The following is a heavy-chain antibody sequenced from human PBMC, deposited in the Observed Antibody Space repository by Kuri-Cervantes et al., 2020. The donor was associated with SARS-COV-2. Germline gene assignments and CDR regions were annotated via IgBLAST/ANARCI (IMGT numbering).Heavy chain of an antibody. Sequence: LSLTCAASGFTFSSYSMNWVRQAPGKGLEWVSSISSSSSYIYYADSVKGRFTISRDNAENSLYLQMNSLRAEDTAVYYCAREQWLELDAFDIWGQGTMVTVSS. V-gene: IGHV3-21*01. CDR3: AREQWLELDAFDI. CDR2: ISSSSSYI. CDR1: GFTFSSYS. D-gene: IGHD6-19*01. J-gene: IGHJ3*02.